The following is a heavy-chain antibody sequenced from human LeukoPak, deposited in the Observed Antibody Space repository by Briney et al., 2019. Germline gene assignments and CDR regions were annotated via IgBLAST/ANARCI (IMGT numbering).Heavy chain of an antibody. CDR3: ARVYSGGSCYSDY. Sequence: GGSLRLSCEASGFTFSNHWMHWVRQAPGKGLVWVSRINSDGSSTTYADSVKGRFTISRDNAKHTLYLQMSSLRAEDTVVYYCARVYSGGSCYSDYWGQGTLVTVSS. D-gene: IGHD2-15*01. J-gene: IGHJ4*02. CDR2: INSDGSST. CDR1: GFTFSNHW. V-gene: IGHV3-74*01.